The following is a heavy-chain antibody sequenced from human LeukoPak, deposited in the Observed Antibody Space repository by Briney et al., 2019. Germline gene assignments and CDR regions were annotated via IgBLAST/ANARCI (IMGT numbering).Heavy chain of an antibody. CDR1: VFTLSDYY. J-gene: IGHJ4*02. V-gene: IGHV3-11*05. D-gene: IGHD4-23*01. CDR2: ISWNSYYT. Sequence: GGSLRLSRVASVFTLSDYYMSWIGQTREKGREWVSYISWNSYYTNYADSVKGRFTISRDNAKTSLYLHMNSLRAEDTAVYYCARGDGGNSAFDYWGQGNLVTVSS. CDR3: ARGDGGNSAFDY.